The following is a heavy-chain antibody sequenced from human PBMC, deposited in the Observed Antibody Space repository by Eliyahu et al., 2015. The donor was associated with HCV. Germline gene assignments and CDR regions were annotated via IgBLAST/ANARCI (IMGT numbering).Heavy chain of an antibody. J-gene: IGHJ5*02. CDR3: ARDGGYCSSTSCSDWFDP. CDR1: GGSISSYY. CDR2: IYTSGST. D-gene: IGHD2-2*01. Sequence: QVQLQESGPGLVKPSETLSLTCTVSGGSISSYYWSWIRQPAGKGLEWIGRIYTSGSTNYNPSLKSRVTMSVDTSKNQFSLKLSSVTAADTAVYYCARDGGYCSSTSCSDWFDPWGQGTLVTVSS. V-gene: IGHV4-4*07.